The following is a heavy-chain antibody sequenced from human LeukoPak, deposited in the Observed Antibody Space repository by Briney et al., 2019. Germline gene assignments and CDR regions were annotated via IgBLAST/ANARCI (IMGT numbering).Heavy chain of an antibody. Sequence: GASVKVSCKASGYTFSSYDINWVRQATGQGLEWMGWMNPNSGNTGYAQKFQGRLNMTRNTSISTAYMELSSLRSEHTAVYYCARRVGSGWPVQHWGQGTLVTVSS. J-gene: IGHJ1*01. V-gene: IGHV1-8*01. CDR3: ARRVGSGWPVQH. CDR1: GYTFSSYD. D-gene: IGHD6-19*01. CDR2: MNPNSGNT.